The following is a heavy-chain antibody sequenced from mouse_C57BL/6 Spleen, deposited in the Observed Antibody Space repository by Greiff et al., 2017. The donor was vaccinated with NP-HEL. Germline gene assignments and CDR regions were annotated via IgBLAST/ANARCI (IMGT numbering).Heavy chain of an antibody. Sequence: VKLVESGGGLVKPGGSLKLSCAASGFTFSSYAMSWVRQTPEKRLEWVATISDGGSYTYYPDNVKGRFTISRDNAKNNLYLQMSHLKSEDTAMYYCARGRWLRYFDYWGQGTTLTVSS. CDR1: GFTFSSYA. CDR3: ARGRWLRYFDY. J-gene: IGHJ2*01. V-gene: IGHV5-4*03. CDR2: ISDGGSYT. D-gene: IGHD2-2*01.